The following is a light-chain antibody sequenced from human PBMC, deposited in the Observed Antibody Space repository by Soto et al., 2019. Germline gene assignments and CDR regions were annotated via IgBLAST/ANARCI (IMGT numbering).Light chain of an antibody. J-gene: IGKJ1*01. CDR1: QGIDTS. CDR2: APS. Sequence: DIQMTQSPSSLSASVGDRVTITCRASQGIDTSLAWYQQKPGKAPKLLIYAPSNFQSGVPSRFSGSGSGTHFALTISSLQPEDFATYYCQQYHGSPLTFGQGTRVDIK. CDR3: QQYHGSPLT. V-gene: IGKV1-9*01.